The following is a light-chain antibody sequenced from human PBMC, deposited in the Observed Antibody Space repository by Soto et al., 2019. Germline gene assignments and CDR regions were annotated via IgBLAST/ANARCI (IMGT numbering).Light chain of an antibody. CDR3: QQYNTFSS. CDR1: QTVKNY. Sequence: DIQMTPSPSTLSASVGDRVTITCRASQTVKNYLAWYQQKPGKAPNLLIYTASSLKSGVPSRFSGSGSGTEFTLTISSLQPEDFATYYCQQYNTFSSFGQGTKVDIK. J-gene: IGKJ1*01. CDR2: TAS. V-gene: IGKV1-5*03.